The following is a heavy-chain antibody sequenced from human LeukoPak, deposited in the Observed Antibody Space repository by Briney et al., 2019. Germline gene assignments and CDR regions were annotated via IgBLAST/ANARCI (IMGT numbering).Heavy chain of an antibody. CDR1: VFTCSSPA. CDR3: AKSGYNRFDY. D-gene: IGHD5-24*01. Sequence: GGSLRLSCAASVFTCSSPAMSWVRQAPGKGLEWVSSISGSGSGGSTYYADSVKGRFTISRDNSKNTLYLQMNSLIAEDTAVYYCAKSGYNRFDYWGQGTRVTVSS. CDR2: ISGSGSGGST. J-gene: IGHJ4*02. V-gene: IGHV3-23*01.